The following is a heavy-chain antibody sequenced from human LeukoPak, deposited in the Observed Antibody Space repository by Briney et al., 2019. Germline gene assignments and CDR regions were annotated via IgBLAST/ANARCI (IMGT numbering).Heavy chain of an antibody. CDR1: GGSFSGYY. CDR2: INHSGST. Sequence: PSETLSLTCAVYGGSFSGYYWSWIRQSPGKGLEWIGEINHSGSTNYNPSLKSQVTISVDTPKNQFSLSLSSVTAADTAVYYCARNWNYVGYYMDVWGKGTTVTVSS. J-gene: IGHJ6*03. CDR3: ARNWNYVGYYMDV. D-gene: IGHD1-7*01. V-gene: IGHV4-34*01.